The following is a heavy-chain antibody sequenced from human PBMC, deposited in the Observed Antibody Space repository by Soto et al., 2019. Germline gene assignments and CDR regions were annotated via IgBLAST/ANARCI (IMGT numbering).Heavy chain of an antibody. CDR2: ISYDGSNK. CDR1: GFTFSTYA. CDR3: SRGRPDPS. J-gene: IGHJ5*02. V-gene: IGHV3-30-3*01. Sequence: QVQLVESGGGVVQPGRSLRLSCAASGFTFSTYAMYWVRQAPGKGLEWVSLISYDGSNKYYADAVKGRFTVSRDNSGNTLYLQMNGLRAEDTAFYYCSRGRPDPSWGQGTLVTVSS. D-gene: IGHD6-25*01.